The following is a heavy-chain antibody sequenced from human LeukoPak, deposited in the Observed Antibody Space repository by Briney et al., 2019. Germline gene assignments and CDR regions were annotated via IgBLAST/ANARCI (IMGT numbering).Heavy chain of an antibody. CDR3: ARQDCSSTSCYYGMDV. CDR2: IYPGDSDT. Sequence: GESLKISCKGSGYSFTSYWIGWVRQMPGKGLEWMGIIYPGDSDTRYSPSFQGQVTISADKSISTAYLQWSSLRASDTAMYYRARQDCSSTSCYYGMDVWGQGTTVTVSS. D-gene: IGHD2-2*01. CDR1: GYSFTSYW. V-gene: IGHV5-51*01. J-gene: IGHJ6*02.